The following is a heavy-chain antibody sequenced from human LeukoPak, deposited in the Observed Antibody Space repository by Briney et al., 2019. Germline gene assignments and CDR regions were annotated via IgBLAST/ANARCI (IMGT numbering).Heavy chain of an antibody. V-gene: IGHV1-46*01. CDR2: ISPSGGST. D-gene: IGHD6-19*01. Sequence: GASVKVSCKASGYXXTTYYMHWVRXAPGQXLEWMGMISPSGGSTSYPQKFQGRVTLTRDTSTSTVYMELSSLISEDTAVYFCARDGVAGTYYFDYWGQGTLVTVSS. J-gene: IGHJ4*02. CDR1: GYXXTTYY. CDR3: ARDGVAGTYYFDY.